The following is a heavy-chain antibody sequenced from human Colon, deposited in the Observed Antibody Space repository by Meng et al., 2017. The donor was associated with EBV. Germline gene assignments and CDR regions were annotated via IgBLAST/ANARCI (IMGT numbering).Heavy chain of an antibody. Sequence: VVLPELGAGLLEPSEALALTCTVNGGSFSGYVWSWVRQPPGKGMEWIGEVSHPGSANYNPSLKSRVTISVDASEKQFSLRLTSVTAADSAVYYCARVPTTGYKDHWGQGTLVTVSS. CDR1: GGSFSGYV. CDR2: VSHPGSA. CDR3: ARVPTTGYKDH. J-gene: IGHJ4*02. V-gene: IGHV4-34*01. D-gene: IGHD3-9*01.